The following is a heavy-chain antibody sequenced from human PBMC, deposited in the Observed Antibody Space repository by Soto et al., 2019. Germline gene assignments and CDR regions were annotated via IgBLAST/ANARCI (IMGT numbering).Heavy chain of an antibody. CDR2: IYWDDEK. D-gene: IGHD5-18*01. Sequence: SGPTLVNPTQTLTLTCTFSGFSLSTSGVGVGWIRQPPGKALEWLALIYWDDEKRYSPYLKSRLIIIKDTSKKQVVLTMTNMDSVDTATYYCAHLSTDMITRFFDYWGQGTPVTVSS. J-gene: IGHJ4*02. V-gene: IGHV2-5*02. CDR3: AHLSTDMITRFFDY. CDR1: GFSLSTSGVG.